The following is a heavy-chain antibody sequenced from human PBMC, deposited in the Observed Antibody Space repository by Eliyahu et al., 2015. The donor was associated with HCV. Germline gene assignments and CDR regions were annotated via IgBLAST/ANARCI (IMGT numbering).Heavy chain of an antibody. J-gene: IGHJ4*02. V-gene: IGHV4-59*01. CDR3: ATNQVSAEY. Sequence: QVQLQESGPGLVKPSETLSLTCSVSGGSISDYYWSWVRQPPGKGLEWLGSIHYTGTTNYKPSLRSRVTISLDTPKNQFSLTLNSVTAADTAVYYCATNQVSAEYWGQGTLVTVSS. CDR2: IHYTGTT. CDR1: GGSISDYY.